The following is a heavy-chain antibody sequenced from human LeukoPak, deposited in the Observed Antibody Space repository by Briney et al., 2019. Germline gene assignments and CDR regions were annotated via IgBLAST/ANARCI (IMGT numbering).Heavy chain of an antibody. D-gene: IGHD1-26*01. CDR1: GFTFSSYA. J-gene: IGHJ4*02. CDR2: TSGGGGNT. Sequence: GGSLRLSCAASGFTFSSYALSWVRQAPGKGLEWISGTSGGGGNTYYAESVKGRFTISRDNSKNTVSLQMNNLRAEDTAIYYCAKHGPSGNYYETFDYWGQGTLVTVSS. V-gene: IGHV3-23*01. CDR3: AKHGPSGNYYETFDY.